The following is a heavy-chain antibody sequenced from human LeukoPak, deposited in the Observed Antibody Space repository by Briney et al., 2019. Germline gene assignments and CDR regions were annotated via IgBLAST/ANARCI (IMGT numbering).Heavy chain of an antibody. J-gene: IGHJ6*02. CDR1: GGSICSYY. D-gene: IGHD6-13*01. Sequence: SETLSLTCTVSGGSICSYYWMWLRQPPGKGREGSGYIYYSGTTNYHPTLKSRVTISVDTSKNQFSLKLSSVTAADTAVYYCARQGAAAGDYSYGMDVWGQGTTVTVSS. V-gene: IGHV4-59*08. CDR2: IYYSGTT. CDR3: ARQGAAAGDYSYGMDV.